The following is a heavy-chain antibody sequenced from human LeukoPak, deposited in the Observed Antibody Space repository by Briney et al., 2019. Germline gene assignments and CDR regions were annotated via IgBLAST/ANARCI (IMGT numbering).Heavy chain of an antibody. V-gene: IGHV3-23*01. J-gene: IGHJ4*02. CDR3: AKASSGWYFDPFDY. D-gene: IGHD6-19*01. CDR1: GFTFSSYA. Sequence: PGGSLRLSCAASGFTFSSYAMSWVRQAPGKGLEWVSSIGGSGGSTYYEDSVKGRFTISRDNSTNKLFLQMNSLRAEDTAVFYCAKASSGWYFDPFDYWGQGTLVTVSS. CDR2: IGGSGGST.